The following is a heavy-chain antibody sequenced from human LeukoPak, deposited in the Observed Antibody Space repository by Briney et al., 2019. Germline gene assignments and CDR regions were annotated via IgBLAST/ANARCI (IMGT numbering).Heavy chain of an antibody. Sequence: SETLSLTCTVSGYSISSSYYWSWIRQPAGKGLEWIGRIYTSGSTNYNPSLKSRVTMSVDTSKNQFSLKLNSVTAADTAVYYCARDRRQRDYFDFWGQGARVTVSS. CDR1: GYSISSSYY. V-gene: IGHV4-4*07. CDR2: IYTSGST. J-gene: IGHJ4*02. CDR3: ARDRRQRDYFDF. D-gene: IGHD1-1*01.